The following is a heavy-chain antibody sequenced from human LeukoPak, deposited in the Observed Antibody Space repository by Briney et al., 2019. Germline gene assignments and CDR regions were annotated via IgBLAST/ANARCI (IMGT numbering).Heavy chain of an antibody. CDR2: IFRSGST. Sequence: SETLSLTCAVYGGSFSSYYWTWIRHSPGKGLEWIGDIFRSGSTNYNPSLKNRVTISLDTSKTRFSLNLTSVTAADTSVYYCARGWGYLYDSSDHGYYFDSWGQGSLVTVSS. D-gene: IGHD3-22*01. CDR1: GGSFSSYY. CDR3: ARGWGYLYDSSDHGYYFDS. V-gene: IGHV4-34*01. J-gene: IGHJ4*02.